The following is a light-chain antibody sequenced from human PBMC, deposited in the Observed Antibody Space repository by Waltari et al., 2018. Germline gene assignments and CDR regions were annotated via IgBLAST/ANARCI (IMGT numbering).Light chain of an antibody. CDR2: EGS. V-gene: IGLV2-23*01. CDR1: SSDVGSYNL. J-gene: IGLJ2*01. CDR3: CSYAGSSTVV. Sequence: QSALTQPASVSGSPGQSITISCTATSSDVGSYNLLSWYQQHPGKAPKLMIYEGSKRPSGVSNRFSGSKSGNTASLTISGLQAEDEADYYCCSYAGSSTVVFGGGTKLTVL.